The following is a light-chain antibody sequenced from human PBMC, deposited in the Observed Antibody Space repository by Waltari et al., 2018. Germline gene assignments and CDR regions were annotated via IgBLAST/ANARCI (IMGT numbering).Light chain of an antibody. CDR1: QGISSL. CDR2: AAS. Sequence: DIQMTQSPSSLSASVGDKVTITCRASQGISSLLAWYQQKQGKAPKLLIYAASSLQSGVPSRFSGSGSGTDYTLTISSLQPEDFATYYCQQGYNTPFTFGPGTKLDIK. CDR3: QQGYNTPFT. V-gene: IGKV1-12*01. J-gene: IGKJ3*01.